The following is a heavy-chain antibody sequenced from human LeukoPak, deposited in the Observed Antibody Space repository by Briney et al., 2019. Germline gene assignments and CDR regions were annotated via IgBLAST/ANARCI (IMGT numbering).Heavy chain of an antibody. Sequence: SETLSLTCAVSRAAFTAYYWTWIRQPPGKGLEWIGEMNSSGSTNLNPSLKSRVTISVDTSKNQFSLRLSSATAADTAVYYCARASTQGETDYWGQGTLVTVSS. CDR2: MNSSGST. J-gene: IGHJ4*02. CDR1: RAAFTAYY. CDR3: ARASTQGETDY. V-gene: IGHV4-34*01. D-gene: IGHD3-10*01.